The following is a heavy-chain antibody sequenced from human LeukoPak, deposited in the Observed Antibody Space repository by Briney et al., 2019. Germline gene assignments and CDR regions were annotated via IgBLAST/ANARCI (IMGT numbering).Heavy chain of an antibody. CDR1: GFTFSSYE. J-gene: IGHJ4*02. CDR3: ASPVITMVRGIIVN. V-gene: IGHV3-30*02. D-gene: IGHD3-10*01. CDR2: IRYDGSNK. Sequence: PGGSLRLSCAASGFTFSSYEMNWVRQAPGKGLEWVAFIRYDGSNKYYADSVKGRFTISRDNSKSNLYLQMNSLRAEDTAVYYCASPVITMVRGIIVNWGQGNMVTVSS.